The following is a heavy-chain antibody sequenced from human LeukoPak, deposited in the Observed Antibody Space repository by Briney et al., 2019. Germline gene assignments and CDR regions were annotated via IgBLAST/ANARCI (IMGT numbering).Heavy chain of an antibody. V-gene: IGHV3-7*03. Sequence: GGSLRLSCAASGFTFSSYWMSWVRQAPGKGLEGVANIKQDGREKYYVDSVEGRFTISRDTTKNSLYLQMNSLRAEDTAVYYCARAGRFGVFLDYYGMDVWGKGTTVTVSS. D-gene: IGHD3-10*01. J-gene: IGHJ6*04. CDR1: GFTFSSYW. CDR2: IKQDGREK. CDR3: ARAGRFGVFLDYYGMDV.